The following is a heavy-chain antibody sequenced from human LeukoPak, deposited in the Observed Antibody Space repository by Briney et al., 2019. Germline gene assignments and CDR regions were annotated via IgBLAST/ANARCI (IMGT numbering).Heavy chain of an antibody. CDR1: GGSFSGYY. CDR2: INHSGST. V-gene: IGHV4-34*01. J-gene: IGHJ4*02. D-gene: IGHD1-26*01. CDR3: ARLYSGSYIY. Sequence: SETLSLTCAVYGGSFSGYYWSWIRQPPGKGLEWIGEINHSGSTNYNPSLKSRVTISADTSKNQFSLKLSSVTAADTAVYYCARLYSGSYIYWGQGTLVTVSS.